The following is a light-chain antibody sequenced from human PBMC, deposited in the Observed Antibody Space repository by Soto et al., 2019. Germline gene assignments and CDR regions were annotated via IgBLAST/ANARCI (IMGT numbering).Light chain of an antibody. CDR3: AAWDDSLSGPL. CDR1: SSNIGTNY. V-gene: IGLV1-47*01. J-gene: IGLJ2*01. CDR2: SND. Sequence: QSVLTQSPSASGTPGQRVIISCSGTSSNIGTNYVYWYQQLPGTAPKVLIYSNDKRPSGVPNRFSGPKSGTSASLAISGLRSEDEADYYCAAWDDSLSGPLFGGGTKVTVL.